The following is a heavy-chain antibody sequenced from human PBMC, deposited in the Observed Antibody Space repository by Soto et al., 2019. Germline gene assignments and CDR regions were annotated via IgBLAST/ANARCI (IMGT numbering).Heavy chain of an antibody. CDR3: ARGSITLFGVIKRWFDP. D-gene: IGHD3-3*01. CDR2: INHSGGT. J-gene: IGHJ5*02. V-gene: IGHV4-34*01. CDR1: GGSFSDYY. Sequence: SETLSLTCAVYGGSFSDYYWTWLRQPPGKGLEWIGGINHSGGTNFNPSLKSRVTISVDTSKNQFSLNLSSVTAADTAVYYCARGSITLFGVIKRWFDPWGQGTQVTVSS.